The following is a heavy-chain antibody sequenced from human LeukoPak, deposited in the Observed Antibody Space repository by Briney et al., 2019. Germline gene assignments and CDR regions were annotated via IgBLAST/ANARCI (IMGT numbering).Heavy chain of an antibody. V-gene: IGHV3-48*03. D-gene: IGHD6-13*01. CDR3: ARDWRNKYSNSWSRGEWYFDL. J-gene: IGHJ2*01. Sequence: GGSLRLSCVASGFILSTSEMNGVRQAPGKGLGGVSFIAMEGTIYYADSVKGRFTLSRDNAKNSLYLQMNSLRAEDTAVYYCARDWRNKYSNSWSRGEWYFDLWGRGTLVSVSS. CDR1: GFILSTSE. CDR2: IAMEGTI.